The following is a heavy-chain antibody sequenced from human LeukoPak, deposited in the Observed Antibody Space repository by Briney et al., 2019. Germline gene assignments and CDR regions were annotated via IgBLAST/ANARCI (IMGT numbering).Heavy chain of an antibody. D-gene: IGHD5-24*01. V-gene: IGHV5-51*01. CDR1: GYTFTTYW. CDR3: ARQGRGYSPYYSYYMDV. J-gene: IGHJ6*03. CDR2: ISPGDSDT. Sequence: GESLKISCTDSGYTFTTYWIVWVRQMPGKGLEWMGIISPGDSDTRSSPSFQGQVTISADKSISTAYLQWSSLKASDTAMYYCARQGRGYSPYYSYYMDVWGKGTTVTVSS.